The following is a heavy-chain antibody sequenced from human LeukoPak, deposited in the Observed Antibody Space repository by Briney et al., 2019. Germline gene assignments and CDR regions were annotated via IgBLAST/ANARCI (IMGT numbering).Heavy chain of an antibody. CDR3: ARSSYYYDSSGYYSDY. D-gene: IGHD3-22*01. CDR1: GGSSSGYY. Sequence: SETLSLTCAVYGGSSSGYYWSWIRQPPGKGLEWIGEINHSGSTNYNPSLKSRVTISVDTSKNQFSLKLSSVTAADTAAYYCARSSYYYDSSGYYSDYWGQGTLVTVSS. CDR2: INHSGST. J-gene: IGHJ4*02. V-gene: IGHV4-34*01.